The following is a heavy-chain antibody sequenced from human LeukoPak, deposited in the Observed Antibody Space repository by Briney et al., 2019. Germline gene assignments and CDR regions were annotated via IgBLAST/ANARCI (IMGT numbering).Heavy chain of an antibody. J-gene: IGHJ6*03. V-gene: IGHV1-8*03. CDR2: MNPNSGNT. CDR3: ARGGSPIYYYYMDV. D-gene: IGHD2-2*01. Sequence: GASVKVSCKASGYTFTSYDINWVRQATGQGLEWMGWMNPNSGNTGYAQKFQGRVTITRNTSISTAYMELSRLRSDDTAVYYCARGGSPIYYYYMDVWGKGTPVTISS. CDR1: GYTFTSYD.